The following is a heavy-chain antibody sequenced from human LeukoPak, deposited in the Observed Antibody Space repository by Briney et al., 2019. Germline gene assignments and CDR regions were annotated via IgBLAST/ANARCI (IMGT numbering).Heavy chain of an antibody. D-gene: IGHD6-13*01. CDR3: ARNPSSSWSVPSHDC. CDR1: GFTFSSYS. Sequence: PGGSLRLSCAASGFTFSSYSMNWVRQAPGKGLEWVSSISSSSSYIYYADSVKGRFTISRDNAKNSLYLQMNSLRAEDTAVYYCARNPSSSWSVPSHDCWGQGTLVTVSS. CDR2: ISSSSSYI. V-gene: IGHV3-21*01. J-gene: IGHJ4*02.